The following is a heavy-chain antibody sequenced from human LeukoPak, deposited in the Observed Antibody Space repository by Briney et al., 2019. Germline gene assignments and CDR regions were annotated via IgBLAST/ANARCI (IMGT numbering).Heavy chain of an antibody. CDR2: ISYDGSNK. Sequence: AGGSLRLSCAASGFTFSSYAMHWVRQAPGKGLEWVAVISYDGSNKYYADSVKGRFTISRDNSKNTLYLQMNSLRAEDTAVYYCAKSDTLRGPTTSYWGQGTLVTVSS. V-gene: IGHV3-30-3*02. CDR3: AKSDTLRGPTTSY. CDR1: GFTFSSYA. J-gene: IGHJ4*02. D-gene: IGHD1-26*01.